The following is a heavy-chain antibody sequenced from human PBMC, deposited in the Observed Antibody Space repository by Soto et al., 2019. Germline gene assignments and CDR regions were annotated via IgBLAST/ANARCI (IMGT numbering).Heavy chain of an antibody. D-gene: IGHD5-12*01. CDR2: ISSSSSYI. CDR3: ARIKSGYSGYDQSPYFDY. J-gene: IGHJ4*02. Sequence: GGSLRLSCAASGFTFSSYSMNWVRQAPGKGLEWVSSISSSSSYIYYADTVKGRFTISRDNAKNSLYLQMNSLRAEDTAVYYCARIKSGYSGYDQSPYFDYWGQGTLVTVSS. CDR1: GFTFSSYS. V-gene: IGHV3-21*01.